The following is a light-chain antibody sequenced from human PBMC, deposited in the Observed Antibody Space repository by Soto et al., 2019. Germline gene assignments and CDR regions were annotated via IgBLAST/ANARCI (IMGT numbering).Light chain of an antibody. CDR3: GADHGSGSNFVYV. V-gene: IGLV9-49*01. CDR1: SGYSNFK. CDR2: VGTGEIVG. J-gene: IGLJ1*01. Sequence: QAVLTQPPSASASLGASVTLTCTLSSGYSNFKVDWYQQRPGKGPRFVMRVGTGEIVGSKGDGIPDRFSVLGSGLNRYLTIKNIQEEDESDYYCGADHGSGSNFVYVFGTGTKLTVL.